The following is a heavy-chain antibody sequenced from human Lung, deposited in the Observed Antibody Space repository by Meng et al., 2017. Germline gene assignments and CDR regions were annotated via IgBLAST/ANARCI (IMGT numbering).Heavy chain of an antibody. D-gene: IGHD6-13*01. CDR3: ARDEDISAAGKLFGDY. J-gene: IGHJ4*02. CDR1: GYPFPDYW. V-gene: IGHV1-2*06. CDR2: INPKSGDT. Sequence: QGRLVHVVGKVKTPGASVKVSRKAFGYPFPDYWLHWVRRAPGQGLEWMGRINPKSGDTHYAQRFQGRVTMTGDTSISTAYMELSGLRSDDTAMYYCARDEDISAAGKLFGDYWGQGTLVTVSS.